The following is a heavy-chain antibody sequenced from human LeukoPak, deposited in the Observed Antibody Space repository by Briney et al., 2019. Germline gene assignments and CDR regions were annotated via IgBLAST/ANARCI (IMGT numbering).Heavy chain of an antibody. Sequence: GGSLRLSCAASGFTFSSYGMHWVRQAPGKGLEWVAVISYDGSNKYYADSVKGRFTISGDNSKNTLYLQMNSLRAEDTAVYYCAKDRTRDYDFWSGYYCGMDVWGQGTTVTVSS. CDR1: GFTFSSYG. J-gene: IGHJ6*02. V-gene: IGHV3-30*18. D-gene: IGHD3-3*01. CDR2: ISYDGSNK. CDR3: AKDRTRDYDFWSGYYCGMDV.